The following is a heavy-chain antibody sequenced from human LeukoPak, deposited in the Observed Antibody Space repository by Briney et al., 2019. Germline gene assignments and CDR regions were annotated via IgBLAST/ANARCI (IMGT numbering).Heavy chain of an antibody. CDR1: GYTFTGYY. CDR3: ASSLRFYYYCMDV. J-gene: IGHJ6*03. Sequence: ASVKVSCKASGYTFTGYYRHCVRQAPGQGLEWMGRINPNRGGTNYAQKFQGRVTMTTDTPISTAYMELSRLRSDDTAVYYCASSLRFYYYCMDVWGKGTTVTVS. V-gene: IGHV1-2*06. CDR2: INPNRGGT. D-gene: IGHD4-17*01.